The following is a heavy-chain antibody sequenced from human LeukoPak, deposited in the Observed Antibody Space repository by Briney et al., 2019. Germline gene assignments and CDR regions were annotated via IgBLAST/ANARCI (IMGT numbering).Heavy chain of an antibody. Sequence: GGSLRLSCAASGFTVGSNYMSWVRQAPGKGLEWVSVIYTGGSTYYADSVKGRFTISRDNSKNTPYLQMNSLRAEDTAVYYCARVYGDRGWFDPWGQGTLVTVSS. CDR3: ARVYGDRGWFDP. CDR2: IYTGGST. D-gene: IGHD4-17*01. J-gene: IGHJ5*02. V-gene: IGHV3-53*01. CDR1: GFTVGSNY.